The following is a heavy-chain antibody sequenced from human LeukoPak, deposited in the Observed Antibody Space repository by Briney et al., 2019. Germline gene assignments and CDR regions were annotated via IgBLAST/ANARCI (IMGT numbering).Heavy chain of an antibody. J-gene: IGHJ4*02. CDR2: ISYDGSNK. CDR1: GFTFSSYG. D-gene: IGHD5-18*01. V-gene: IGHV3-30*18. Sequence: GRSLRLSCAASGFTFSSYGMHWVRQAPGKGLEWVAVISYDGSNKYYADSVKGRFTISRDNSKNTLYLQMNSLRAEDTAVYYCAKDPDAYGYGYLDYWGQGTLVTVSS. CDR3: AKDPDAYGYGYLDY.